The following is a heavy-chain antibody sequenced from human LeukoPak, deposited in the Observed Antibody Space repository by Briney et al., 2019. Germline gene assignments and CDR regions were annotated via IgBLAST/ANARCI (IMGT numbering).Heavy chain of an antibody. Sequence: PGGSLRLSCAASGFTFSDYYMSWIRQAPGKGLEWVSYISSSGSTIYYADSVKGRFTISRDNAKSTLYLQMNSLRAEDTAVYYCARGRTPGYSGYDLEAFDIWGQGTMVTVSS. CDR2: ISSSGSTI. CDR1: GFTFSDYY. CDR3: ARGRTPGYSGYDLEAFDI. J-gene: IGHJ3*02. V-gene: IGHV3-11*04. D-gene: IGHD5-12*01.